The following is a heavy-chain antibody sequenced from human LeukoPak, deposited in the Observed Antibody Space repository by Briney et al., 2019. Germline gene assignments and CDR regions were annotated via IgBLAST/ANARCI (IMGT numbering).Heavy chain of an antibody. CDR2: INSDGSEG. CDR1: GFTFSGFW. D-gene: IGHD6-6*01. CDR3: ARSSYSSSSSV. V-gene: IGHV3-7*03. Sequence: GGSLRLSCAVSGFTFSGFWMSWSRQAPGKGLEWVASINSDGSEGYYADVVKGRFTISRDNTKNSLYLQINSLRAEDTAVCYCARSSYSSSSSVWGQGTMVTVSS. J-gene: IGHJ3*01.